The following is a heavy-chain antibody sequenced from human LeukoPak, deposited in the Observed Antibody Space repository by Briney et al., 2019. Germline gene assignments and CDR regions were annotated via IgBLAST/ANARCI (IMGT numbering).Heavy chain of an antibody. CDR2: MNPNSGKT. Sequence: ASVKVSCKASGYTFTSYDINWVRQATGQGLEWMGWMNPNSGKTGYAQKFQGTVTITRNTSISTAYMELSSLRSEDTAVYYCARAAYGDYAFDYWGQGTLVTVSS. CDR1: GYTFTSYD. V-gene: IGHV1-8*03. D-gene: IGHD4-17*01. J-gene: IGHJ4*02. CDR3: ARAAYGDYAFDY.